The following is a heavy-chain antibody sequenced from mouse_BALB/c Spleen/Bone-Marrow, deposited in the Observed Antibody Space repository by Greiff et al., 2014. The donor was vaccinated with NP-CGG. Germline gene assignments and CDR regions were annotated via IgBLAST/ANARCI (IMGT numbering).Heavy chain of an antibody. CDR3: AKNLRGNYVRAMDY. CDR1: GFSLTSYG. Sequence: VQLQQSGPGLVQPSQSLSITCTVSGFSLTSYGVHWVRQSPGKGLEWLGVIWRGGSTVYNAAFMSRLSITKDNSKSQVFFKMNSLQADDTAIYYCAKNLRGNYVRAMDYWGQGTSVTVSS. V-gene: IGHV2-5*01. D-gene: IGHD2-1*01. J-gene: IGHJ4*01. CDR2: IWRGGST.